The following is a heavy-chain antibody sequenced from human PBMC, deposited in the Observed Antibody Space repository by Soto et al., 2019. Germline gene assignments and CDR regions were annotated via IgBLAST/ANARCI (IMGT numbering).Heavy chain of an antibody. V-gene: IGHV3-23*01. J-gene: IGHJ4*02. CDR3: AKPWPSIAAAGTVFGH. D-gene: IGHD6-13*01. CDR2: ISGSGGST. Sequence: PGGAERRSCAACGFPYSSYAISWVHQTPGKGLEWVSAISGSGGSTYYADSVKGRFTISRDNSKNTLYLQMNSLRAEDTAVYYCAKPWPSIAAAGTVFGHWGQGTLVTVSS. CDR1: GFPYSSYA.